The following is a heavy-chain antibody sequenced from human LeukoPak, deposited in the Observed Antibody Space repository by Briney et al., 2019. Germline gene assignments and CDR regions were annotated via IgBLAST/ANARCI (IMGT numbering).Heavy chain of an antibody. CDR2: ISGGGGST. V-gene: IGHV3-23*01. J-gene: IGHJ4*02. CDR1: GFTFTSYS. D-gene: IGHD1-26*01. CDR3: AKGGKWDVTPFDY. Sequence: GGSLRLSCAAAGFTFTSYSMNWVRQAPGKGLEWVSTISGGGGSTYYADSVKGRFTISRDNSKNTLYLQVNSLRAEDTAVYYCAKGGKWDVTPFDYWGQGTLVTVSS.